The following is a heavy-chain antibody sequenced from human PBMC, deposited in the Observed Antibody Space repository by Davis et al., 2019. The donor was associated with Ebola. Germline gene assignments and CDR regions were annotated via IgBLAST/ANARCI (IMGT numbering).Heavy chain of an antibody. J-gene: IGHJ5*02. CDR2: IYPGDSDT. Sequence: GESLKISCKDSGNSFTSHWIGWVRQKPGEGLEWMGIIYPGDSDTRYSPSFRGQVTISADKSTSSAYLQWSSLKASDTAMYYCANWGEAGDYTHGAWGQGTLVTVSS. V-gene: IGHV5-51*01. CDR1: GNSFTSHW. D-gene: IGHD4-17*01. CDR3: ANWGEAGDYTHGA.